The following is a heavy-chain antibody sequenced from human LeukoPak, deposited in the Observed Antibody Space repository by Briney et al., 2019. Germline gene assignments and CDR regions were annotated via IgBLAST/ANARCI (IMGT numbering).Heavy chain of an antibody. D-gene: IGHD3-10*01. Sequence: SETLSLTCTVSGDSISSTSYYWDWIRQPPGKGLEWIGSIYNSGTTYYNPSLKSRVTISVDTSKNQFSLKVSSVTAADTAVYYCASRVYGLGSFNYWGQGTLVTVSS. J-gene: IGHJ4*01. V-gene: IGHV4-39*01. CDR2: IYNSGTT. CDR1: GDSISSTSYY. CDR3: ASRVYGLGSFNY.